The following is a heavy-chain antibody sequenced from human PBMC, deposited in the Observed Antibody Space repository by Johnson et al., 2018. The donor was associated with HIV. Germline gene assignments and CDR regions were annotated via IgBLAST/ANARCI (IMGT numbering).Heavy chain of an antibody. Sequence: RSLRLSCAASGFTFDDYAMHWVRQAPGKGLEWVAVISYDGSNKYYTDSVKGRFTISRDNSKNTLYLQMNSLRAEDTAVYYCARDKANWGPSRDVGAFDIWGQGTMVTVSS. CDR2: ISYDGSNK. J-gene: IGHJ3*02. CDR1: GFTFDDYA. V-gene: IGHV3-30*04. CDR3: ARDKANWGPSRDVGAFDI. D-gene: IGHD7-27*01.